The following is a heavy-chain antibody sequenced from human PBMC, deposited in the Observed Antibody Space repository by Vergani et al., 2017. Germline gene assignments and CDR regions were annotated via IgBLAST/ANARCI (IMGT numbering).Heavy chain of an antibody. CDR3: ARLNVGATDAFDI. CDR1: GGSISSYY. CDR2: IYTSGST. V-gene: IGHV4-4*09. Sequence: QVQLQESGPGLVKPSETLSLTCTVSGGSISSYYWSWIRQPPGKGLEWIGYIYTSGSTNYNPSLKSRVTRSVDTSKNQFSLKLSPVTAADPAVYYCARLNVGATDAFDIWGQGTMVTVSS. D-gene: IGHD1-26*01. J-gene: IGHJ3*02.